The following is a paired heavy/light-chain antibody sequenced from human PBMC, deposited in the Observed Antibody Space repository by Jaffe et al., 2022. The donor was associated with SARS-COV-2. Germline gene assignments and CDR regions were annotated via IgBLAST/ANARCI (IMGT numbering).Light chain of an antibody. CDR1: SSNIGNNY. J-gene: IGLJ1*01. Sequence: QSVLTQPPSVSAAPGQKVTISCSGSSSNIGNNYVSWYQQLPGTAPKLLIYEDNQRPSGIPDRFSASKSGTSATLGITGLQTGDEADYYCGTWDSSLSAYVFGTGTKVTVL. V-gene: IGLV1-51*02. CDR3: GTWDSSLSAYV. CDR2: EDN.
Heavy chain of an antibody. V-gene: IGHV1-8*01. CDR2: MNPNSGNT. CDR1: GYTFSSYD. J-gene: IGHJ6*03. Sequence: QVQLVQSGAEVKKPGASVKVSCKASGYTFSSYDINWARQATGQGLEWMGWMNPNSGNTGYAQKFQGRVTMTRDTSISTAYMELSSLRYEDTAVYFCTRGVVGVPAPERQTSSHYYMDVWGKGTTVTVSS. CDR3: TRGVVGVPAPERQTSSHYYMDV. D-gene: IGHD2-2*01.